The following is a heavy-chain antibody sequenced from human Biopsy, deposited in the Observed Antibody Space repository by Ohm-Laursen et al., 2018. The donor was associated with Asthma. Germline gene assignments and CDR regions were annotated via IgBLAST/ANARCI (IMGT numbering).Heavy chain of an antibody. V-gene: IGHV1-3*01. CDR2: INAGNGNT. Sequence: GASVKVSCKVSGYTFINYAIHWVRQAPGQRLEWMGWINAGNGNTKYTQKFQGRVTISRDTSASTAYMELSRLRSEDTAVYYCARTYYDFLTGQVNDAFAMWGQGTMVTVSS. CDR3: ARTYYDFLTGQVNDAFAM. J-gene: IGHJ3*02. CDR1: GYTFINYA. D-gene: IGHD3-9*01.